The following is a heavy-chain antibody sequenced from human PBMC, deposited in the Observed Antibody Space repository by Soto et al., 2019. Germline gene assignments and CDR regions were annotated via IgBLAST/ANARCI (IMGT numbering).Heavy chain of an antibody. CDR1: GFTFNRHP. CDR3: ARASGHIYATLHGPFDH. V-gene: IGHV3-30-3*01. D-gene: IGHD2-8*01. Sequence: SLRLSRAASGFTFNRHPLHWVRQAPGKGLEWVAVISHDGNNKYYADSVKGRFTISRDNSMNMLYLQMHGLRTEDTAIFYCARASGHIYATLHGPFDHWGQGALVTVSS. CDR2: ISHDGNNK. J-gene: IGHJ4*02.